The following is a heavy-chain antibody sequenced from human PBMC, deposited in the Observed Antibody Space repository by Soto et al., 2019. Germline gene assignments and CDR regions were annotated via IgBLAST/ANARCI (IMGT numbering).Heavy chain of an antibody. CDR1: VYTFTSYG. D-gene: IGHD3-3*01. CDR3: ARGIFPYYDFWSGLEHFDY. CDR2: ISAYNGNT. Sequence: ASVKVSCKASVYTFTSYGISWVRQAPGQGLEWMGWISAYNGNTNYAQKLQGRVTMTTDTSTSTAYMELRSLRSDDTAVYYCARGIFPYYDFWSGLEHFDYWGQGTLVTVSS. J-gene: IGHJ4*02. V-gene: IGHV1-18*01.